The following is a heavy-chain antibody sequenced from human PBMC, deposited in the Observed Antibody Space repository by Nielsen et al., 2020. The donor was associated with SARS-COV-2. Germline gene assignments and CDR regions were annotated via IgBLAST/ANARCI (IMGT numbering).Heavy chain of an antibody. CDR2: INAGNGNT. J-gene: IGHJ6*02. D-gene: IGHD3-10*01. CDR1: GYTFTSYA. Sequence: ASVKVSCKASGYTFTSYAMHWVRQAPGQRLEWMGWINAGNGNTKYSQKFQGRVTITRDTSASTAYMELSSLRSEDTAVYYCANRAGKRGMGYYYYGMDVWGQGTTVTVSS. V-gene: IGHV1-3*01. CDR3: ANRAGKRGMGYYYYGMDV.